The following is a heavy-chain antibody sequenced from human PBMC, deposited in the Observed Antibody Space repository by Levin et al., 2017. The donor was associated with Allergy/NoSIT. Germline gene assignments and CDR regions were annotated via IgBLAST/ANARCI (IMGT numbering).Heavy chain of an antibody. V-gene: IGHV3-9*01. CDR1: GFTFDDYA. CDR3: AKAYSSSWYGVGYYFDY. J-gene: IGHJ4*02. CDR2: ISWNSGSI. D-gene: IGHD6-13*01. Sequence: GGSLRLSCAASGFTFDDYAMHWVRQAPGKGLEWVSGISWNSGSIGYADSVKGRFTISRDNAKNSLYLQMNSLRAEDTALYYCAKAYSSSWYGVGYYFDYWGQGTLVTVSS.